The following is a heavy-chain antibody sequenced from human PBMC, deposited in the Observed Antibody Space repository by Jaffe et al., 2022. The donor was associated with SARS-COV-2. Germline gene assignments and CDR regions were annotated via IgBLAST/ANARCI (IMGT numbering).Heavy chain of an antibody. CDR1: GASITWNY. Sequence: QVQLQESGPGLVKPSETLSLTCSVSGASITWNYWCWIRQSPGQGLEWIGCLFDSGSFNYNPSLKSRATISKDTSKNQFSLKLSSVTAVDTAVYYCAREGGGGYSGYDFVYWGQGILVTVSS. D-gene: IGHD5-12*01. J-gene: IGHJ4*02. CDR3: AREGGGGYSGYDFVY. V-gene: IGHV4-59*12. CDR2: LFDSGSF.